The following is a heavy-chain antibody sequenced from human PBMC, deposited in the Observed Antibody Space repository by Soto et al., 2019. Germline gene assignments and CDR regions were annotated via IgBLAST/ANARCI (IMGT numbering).Heavy chain of an antibody. CDR3: AKDYDFWSGPYYYMDV. CDR1: GFTFSSYG. J-gene: IGHJ6*03. CDR2: ISYDGSNK. D-gene: IGHD3-3*01. Sequence: GGSLRLSCAASGFTFSSYGMHWVRQAPGKGLEWVAVISYDGSNKYYADSVKGRFTISRDNSKNTLYLQMNSLRAEDTAVYYCAKDYDFWSGPYYYMDVWGKGTTVTVSS. V-gene: IGHV3-30*18.